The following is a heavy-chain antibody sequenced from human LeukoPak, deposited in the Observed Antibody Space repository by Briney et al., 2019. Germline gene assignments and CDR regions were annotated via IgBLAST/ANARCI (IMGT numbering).Heavy chain of an antibody. Sequence: ASVKVSCKASGYTFTGYYMHWVRQATGQGLEWMGWMNPNSGNTGYAQKFQGRVTITRNTSISTAYMELSSLRSEDTAVYYCARGSGDYSNPVDYWGQGTLVTVSS. J-gene: IGHJ4*02. CDR1: GYTFTGYY. CDR2: MNPNSGNT. D-gene: IGHD4-11*01. V-gene: IGHV1-8*03. CDR3: ARGSGDYSNPVDY.